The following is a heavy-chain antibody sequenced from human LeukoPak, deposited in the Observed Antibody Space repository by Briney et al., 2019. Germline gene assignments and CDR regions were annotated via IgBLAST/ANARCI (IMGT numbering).Heavy chain of an antibody. CDR3: SREMGAFDY. V-gene: IGHV6-1*01. J-gene: IGHJ4*02. D-gene: IGHD1-26*01. CDR1: GDSVSSYGAA. Sequence: SQTLSLTCAISGDSVSSYGAAWNWLRQSPSRGLEWLGGTYFSSKWYSDYAAFVKGRITISPDTSKNQVSLQLNSVTPEDTAIYYCSREMGAFDYWGQGTLVTVSS. CDR2: TYFSSKWYS.